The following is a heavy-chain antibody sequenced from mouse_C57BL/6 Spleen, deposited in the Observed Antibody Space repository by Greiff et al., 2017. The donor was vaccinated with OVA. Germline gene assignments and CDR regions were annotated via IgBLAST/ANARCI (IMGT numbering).Heavy chain of an antibody. CDR1: GYTFTSYW. V-gene: IGHV1-55*01. D-gene: IGHD1-1*01. J-gene: IGHJ1*03. CDR2: IYPGSGST. Sequence: VQLQQPGAELVKPGASVKMSCKASGYTFTSYWITWVKQRPGQGLEWIGDIYPGSGSTNYNEKFKSKATLTVDTSSSTAYMQLSSLTSEDSAVYYCARSYYGSTPHWYFDVWGTGTTVTVSS. CDR3: ARSYYGSTPHWYFDV.